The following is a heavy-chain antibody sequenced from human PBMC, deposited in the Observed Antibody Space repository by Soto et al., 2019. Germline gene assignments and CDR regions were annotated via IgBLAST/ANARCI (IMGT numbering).Heavy chain of an antibody. CDR1: GYTFTNYW. V-gene: IGHV5-51*01. J-gene: IGHJ4*02. CDR2: IYPRDSEA. Sequence: PGESLKISCKASGYTFTNYWIGWVRQMPGKGLEWMGIIYPRDSEARYSLSVEGQVAISADKSITTAYLHWGSLKASDSGIYYCARVYSGTYYLLDSWGQGTLVTVSS. D-gene: IGHD1-26*01. CDR3: ARVYSGTYYLLDS.